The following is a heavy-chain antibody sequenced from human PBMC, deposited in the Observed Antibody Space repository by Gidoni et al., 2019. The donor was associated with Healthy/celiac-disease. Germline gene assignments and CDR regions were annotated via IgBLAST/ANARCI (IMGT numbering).Heavy chain of an antibody. V-gene: IGHV5-51*04. CDR1: TNYW. CDR2: IYPGDSDT. D-gene: IGHD6-13*01. J-gene: IGHJ6*03. Sequence: TNYWIGWVRQMPGKGLEWMGSIYPGDSDTRYSPSFQGQVTISADKPITTAYLQWSSLKASDTAMYYCVRRGIPAYYYYMDVWGKGTTVTVSS. CDR3: VRRGIPAYYYYMDV.